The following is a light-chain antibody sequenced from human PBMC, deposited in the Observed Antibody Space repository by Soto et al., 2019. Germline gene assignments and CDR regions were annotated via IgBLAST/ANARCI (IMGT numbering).Light chain of an antibody. V-gene: IGLV1-40*01. CDR2: ASY. Sequence: QSVLTQPPSVSGAPGQRVTISCTGSSSNIGAGYDVHWYQQLPRTAPKLLIFASYNRPSGVPDRFSGSKSGTSASLAITGLQAEDEAEYYCSSYSSRSTLYVFGTGTKVTVL. CDR3: SSYSSRSTLYV. J-gene: IGLJ1*01. CDR1: SSNIGAGYD.